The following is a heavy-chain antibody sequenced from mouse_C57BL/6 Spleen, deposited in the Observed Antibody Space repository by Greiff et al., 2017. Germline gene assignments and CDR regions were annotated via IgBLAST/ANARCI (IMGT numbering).Heavy chain of an antibody. CDR1: GFTFSSYG. CDR3: ASAVVATFHWYFDV. CDR2: ISSGGSYT. V-gene: IGHV5-6*01. D-gene: IGHD1-1*01. Sequence: VQLKESGGDLVKPGGSLKLSCAASGFTFSSYGMSWVRQTPDKRLEWVATISSGGSYTYYPDSVKGRFTISRDNAKNTLYLQMSSLKSEDTAMYYCASAVVATFHWYFDVWGTGTTVTVSS. J-gene: IGHJ1*03.